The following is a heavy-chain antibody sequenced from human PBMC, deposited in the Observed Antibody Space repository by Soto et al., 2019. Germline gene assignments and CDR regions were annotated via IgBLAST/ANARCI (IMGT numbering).Heavy chain of an antibody. Sequence: SEALSLTCAGYGGSFSGYYLSWIRQPPGKGLEWIGEINHSGSTNYIPYLKSRVTISVDTSKNQFSLKLSSVTAADTAVYYCARESGCTTVTAYYYYFYTDVWGKGTKVTV. J-gene: IGHJ6*03. D-gene: IGHD4-17*01. CDR2: INHSGST. CDR1: GGSFSGYY. CDR3: ARESGCTTVTAYYYYFYTDV. V-gene: IGHV4-34*01.